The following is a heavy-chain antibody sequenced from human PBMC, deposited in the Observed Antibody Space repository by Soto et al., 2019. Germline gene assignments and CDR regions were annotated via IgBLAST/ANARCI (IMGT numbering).Heavy chain of an antibody. CDR2: ITDTGGDA. D-gene: IGHD2-21*01. Sequence: GGSLRLSCVASGLTFGSRAMTWVRQAPGEGLQWVSTITDTGGDAKYADSVRGRFVISRDNSKKTLYLQMTSLTAEDSAMYYCARGSTYSYPVSPIFDFWGRGTLVTVSS. CDR3: ARGSTYSYPVSPIFDF. J-gene: IGHJ4*02. CDR1: GLTFGSRA. V-gene: IGHV3-23*01.